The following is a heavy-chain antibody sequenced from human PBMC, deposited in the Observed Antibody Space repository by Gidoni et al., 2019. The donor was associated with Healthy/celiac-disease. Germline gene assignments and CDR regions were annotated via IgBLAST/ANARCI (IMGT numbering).Heavy chain of an antibody. J-gene: IGHJ4*02. CDR3: AASGYDIH. Sequence: EVQLVESGGVVVQPGGSLRLSCAASGFTFDDYTMHWVRQAPGKGLEWVSLISWDGGSTYYADSVKGRFTISRDNSKNSLYLQMNSLRTEDTALYYCAASGYDIHWGQGTLVTVSS. CDR2: ISWDGGST. D-gene: IGHD5-12*01. V-gene: IGHV3-43*01. CDR1: GFTFDDYT.